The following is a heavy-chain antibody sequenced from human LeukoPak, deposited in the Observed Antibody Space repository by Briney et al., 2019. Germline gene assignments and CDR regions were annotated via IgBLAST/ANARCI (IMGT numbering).Heavy chain of an antibody. CDR2: IYYSGST. J-gene: IGHJ5*02. CDR3: ARQGGYSGYDPNRWFDP. CDR1: GGSINSYY. V-gene: IGHV4-39*01. D-gene: IGHD5-12*01. Sequence: SETLSLTCTVSGGSINSYYWGWIRQPPGKGLEWIGSIYYSGSTYYNPSLKSRVTISVDTSKNQFSLKLSSVTAADTAVYYCARQGGYSGYDPNRWFDPWGQGTLVTVSS.